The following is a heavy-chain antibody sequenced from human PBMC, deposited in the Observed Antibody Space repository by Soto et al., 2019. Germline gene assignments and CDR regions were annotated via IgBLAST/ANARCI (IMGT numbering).Heavy chain of an antibody. J-gene: IGHJ4*02. CDR1: GFTVSTYY. CDR2: VYSGGTT. D-gene: IGHD3-10*01. V-gene: IGHV3-66*01. Sequence: PGGSLRLSCAASGFTVSTYYMNWVRQAPGEGLEWVSVVYSGGTTYYADSVRGRFTISRDNSKNTLFLQMNSLRAEDTAVYYCARGRSASSAFDYWGQGTLVTVSS. CDR3: ARGRSASSAFDY.